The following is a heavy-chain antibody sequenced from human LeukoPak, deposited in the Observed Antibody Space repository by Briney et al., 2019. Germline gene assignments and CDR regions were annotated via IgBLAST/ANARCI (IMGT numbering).Heavy chain of an antibody. J-gene: IGHJ4*02. D-gene: IGHD2-2*01. CDR2: IYYSGST. V-gene: IGHV4-39*01. Sequence: SETLSLTCTVSGGSISSSSYYWGWIRQPPGQGLEWIGSIYYSGSTYYNPSLKSRVTISVDTSKNQFSLKLSSVTAADTAVYYCATVVVPAALGSTFDYWGQGTLVTVSS. CDR1: GGSISSSSYY. CDR3: ATVVVPAALGSTFDY.